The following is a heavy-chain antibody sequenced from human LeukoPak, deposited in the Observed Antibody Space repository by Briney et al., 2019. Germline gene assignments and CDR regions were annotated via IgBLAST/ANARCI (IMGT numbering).Heavy chain of an antibody. CDR3: ARGSYILWSYSGVDV. V-gene: IGHV4-61*02. D-gene: IGHD2-21*01. CDR1: GGSISSGSYY. CDR2: IYTSGST. J-gene: IGHJ6*04. Sequence: PSQTLSLTCTVSGGSISSGSYYWSWIRQPAGKGLEWIGRIYTSGSTNYNPSLKSRVTISVDTSKNQFSLKLSSVTAADTAVYYCARGSYILWSYSGVDVWGKGTTVTVSS.